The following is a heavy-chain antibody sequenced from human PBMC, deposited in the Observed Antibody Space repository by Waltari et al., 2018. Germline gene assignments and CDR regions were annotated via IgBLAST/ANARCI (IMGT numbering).Heavy chain of an antibody. CDR1: GFTFSSYS. CDR3: ARGDYDDSSGYYYYYYGMDV. D-gene: IGHD3-22*01. V-gene: IGHV3-21*01. Sequence: EVQLVESGGGLVKPGGSLRLSCAASGFTFSSYSMNWVRQAPGKGLEWVSAMSSSSSNNYDADSVKDRFTISRDNAKNSLYVQMNRLRAEDTAVYYCARGDYDDSSGYYYYYYGMDVWGQVTTVTVSS. CDR2: MSSSSSNN. J-gene: IGHJ6*02.